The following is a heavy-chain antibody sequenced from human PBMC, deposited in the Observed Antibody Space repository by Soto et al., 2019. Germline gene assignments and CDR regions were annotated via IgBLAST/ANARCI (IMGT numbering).Heavy chain of an antibody. CDR3: AKEVRSMIVVVITSFDY. CDR2: ISGSGGST. D-gene: IGHD3-22*01. CDR1: GFTFSSYA. V-gene: IGHV3-23*01. Sequence: GGSLRLSCAASGFTFSSYAMSWVRQAPGKGLEWVSAISGSGGSTYYADSVKGRFTNSRDNSKNTLYLQMNSLRAEDTAVYYCAKEVRSMIVVVITSFDYWGQGTLVTVSS. J-gene: IGHJ4*02.